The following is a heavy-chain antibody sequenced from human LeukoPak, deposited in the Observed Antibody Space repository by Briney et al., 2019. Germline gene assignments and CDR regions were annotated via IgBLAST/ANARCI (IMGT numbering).Heavy chain of an antibody. CDR3: ARQPYDSSGYYPNWSDP. Sequence: ASVKVSCKASGYTFTSYGISWVRQAPGQGLEWMGWISAYNGNTNYAQKLQGRVTMTTDTSTSTAYMELRSLRSDDTAVYYCARQPYDSSGYYPNWSDPWGQGTLVTVSS. D-gene: IGHD3-22*01. V-gene: IGHV1-18*01. CDR2: ISAYNGNT. J-gene: IGHJ5*02. CDR1: GYTFTSYG.